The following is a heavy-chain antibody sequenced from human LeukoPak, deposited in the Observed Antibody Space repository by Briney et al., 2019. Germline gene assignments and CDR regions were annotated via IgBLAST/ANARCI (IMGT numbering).Heavy chain of an antibody. J-gene: IGHJ6*03. CDR3: ARDRPFYCSSTSCSSYYYYYYMDV. Sequence: PSETLSLTCTVSGGSISSYYWSWIRQPAGKGLEWIGRIYTSGSTNYNPSLKSRVTMSVDTSKNQFSLKLSSVTAADTAVYYCARDRPFYCSSTSCSSYYYYYYMDVWGKGTTVTVSS. CDR1: GGSISSYY. V-gene: IGHV4-4*07. CDR2: IYTSGST. D-gene: IGHD2-2*01.